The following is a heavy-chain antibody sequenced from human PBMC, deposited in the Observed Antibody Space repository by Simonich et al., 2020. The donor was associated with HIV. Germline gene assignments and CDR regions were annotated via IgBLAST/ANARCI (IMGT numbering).Heavy chain of an antibody. V-gene: IGHV4-34*01. D-gene: IGHD6-19*01. CDR1: GVSFSDYY. Sequence: QVQLQQWGAGLLKPSETLSLTCAVYGVSFSDYYWSCIRQSPGQGLGWIGEINHSGKTNYNPSLKSRVTMSVDTSKNQVSLKLNSVTAADTAVYYCARHLGLAGSNWFDAWGQGTLVTVFS. J-gene: IGHJ5*02. CDR2: INHSGKT. CDR3: ARHLGLAGSNWFDA.